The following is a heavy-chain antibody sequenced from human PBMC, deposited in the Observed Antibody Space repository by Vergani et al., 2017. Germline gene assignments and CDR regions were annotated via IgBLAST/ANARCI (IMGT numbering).Heavy chain of an antibody. V-gene: IGHV1-58*01. CDR1: GFTFTSSA. D-gene: IGHD6-19*01. CDR2: SVVGSGNT. J-gene: IGHJ2*01. Sequence: QMQLVQSGPEVKKPGTSVKVSCKASGFTFTSSAVQWVRQARGQRLEWIGWSVVGSGNTNYAQKFQERVTITRDMSTSTAYMELSSLRSEDTAVYYCAADSSGWYWYFDLWGRGTLVTVSS. CDR3: AADSSGWYWYFDL.